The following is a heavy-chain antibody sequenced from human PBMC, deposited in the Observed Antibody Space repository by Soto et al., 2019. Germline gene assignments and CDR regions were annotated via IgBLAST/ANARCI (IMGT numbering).Heavy chain of an antibody. Sequence: QVQLVESGGVLVKPGGSLRLSCAASGFTFSGYYMSWIRQAPGKGLEWVSYISSSGSTTYYADSVKGRFTISRDNSKNSVYLQMNSLRAEDTAVYYCARDPRTTVTATLGWFDPWGQGTLVTVSS. CDR3: ARDPRTTVTATLGWFDP. J-gene: IGHJ5*02. V-gene: IGHV3-11*01. CDR2: ISSSGSTT. CDR1: GFTFSGYY. D-gene: IGHD4-4*01.